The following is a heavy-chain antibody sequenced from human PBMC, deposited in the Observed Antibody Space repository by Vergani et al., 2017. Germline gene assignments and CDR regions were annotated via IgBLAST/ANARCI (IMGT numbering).Heavy chain of an antibody. D-gene: IGHD3-22*01. CDR2: IHYSENT. CDR3: ARCFRDEGMIYGGTVENWFDP. V-gene: IGHV4-59*11. J-gene: IGHJ5*02. CDR1: FDSIRNLY. Sequence: QVQLQESGPGLVKSSETLSLTCSVSFDSIRNLYCNWIRQPPGKGLEWIGSIHYSENTNYNPSLKTRVTISVDTSKNQFSLTLTSVTAADTAVYYCARCFRDEGMIYGGTVENWFDPWGQGTRVIVSS.